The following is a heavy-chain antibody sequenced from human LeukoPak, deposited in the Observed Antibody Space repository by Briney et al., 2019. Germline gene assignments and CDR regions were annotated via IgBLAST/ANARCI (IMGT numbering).Heavy chain of an antibody. D-gene: IGHD2-2*01. J-gene: IGHJ4*02. V-gene: IGHV1-8*01. CDR2: MNPNSGNT. CDR3: ARARRYCSSTSCLRPRYYFDY. Sequence: ASVKVSCKASGYTFTSYDIDWVRQATGQGLEWMGWMNPNSGNTGYAQKFQGRVTMTRNTSISTAYMELSSLRSEDTAVYYCARARRYCSSTSCLRPRYYFDYWGQGTLVTVSS. CDR1: GYTFTSYD.